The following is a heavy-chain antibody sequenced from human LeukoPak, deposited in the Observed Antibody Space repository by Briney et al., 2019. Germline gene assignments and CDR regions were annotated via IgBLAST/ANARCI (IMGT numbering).Heavy chain of an antibody. Sequence: PGGSLRLSCVGSGFTLSDYYMSWIRQAPGKGLEWVSYISSSGSNTWHAGSVRGRFTISRDNAKNSLNLQMNSLRAEDTAVYYCATSSNAPGNHWGQGTLVTVSS. CDR1: GFTLSDYY. CDR2: ISSSGSNT. V-gene: IGHV3-11*04. CDR3: ATSSNAPGNH. D-gene: IGHD2-2*01. J-gene: IGHJ5*02.